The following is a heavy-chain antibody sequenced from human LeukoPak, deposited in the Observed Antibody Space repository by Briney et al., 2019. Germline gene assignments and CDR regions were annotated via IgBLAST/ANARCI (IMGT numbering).Heavy chain of an antibody. V-gene: IGHV1-46*01. CDR1: GYTFTRYY. D-gene: IGHD3/OR15-3a*01. J-gene: IGHJ6*02. Sequence: ASVKVSCKASGYTFTRYYMHWVRQAPGQGLEWMGIINPSGGSTSYAQKFQGRVTMTRDTSTRIVYMELSSLRSEDTAVYYCARWGASGLALIYYYGMDVWGQGTTVTVSS. CDR2: INPSGGST. CDR3: ARWGASGLALIYYYGMDV.